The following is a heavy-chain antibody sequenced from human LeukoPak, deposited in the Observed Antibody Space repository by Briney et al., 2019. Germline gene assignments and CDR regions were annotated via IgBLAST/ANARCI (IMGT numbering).Heavy chain of an antibody. Sequence: GGSLRLSCAASGFTFSDHYLSWIRQIPGKGLEWVSYISGSGDEITYLDSVKARFTISRDNAKNSLYLQMNSLRAEDGAVYYCARGHWGLDYWGQGTLVTVSS. J-gene: IGHJ4*02. CDR3: ARGHWGLDY. V-gene: IGHV3-11*01. D-gene: IGHD7-27*01. CDR2: ISGSGDEI. CDR1: GFTFSDHY.